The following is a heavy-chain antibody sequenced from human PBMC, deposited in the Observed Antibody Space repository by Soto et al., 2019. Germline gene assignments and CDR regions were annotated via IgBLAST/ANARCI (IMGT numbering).Heavy chain of an antibody. Sequence: SETLSLTCTVSGGSISNSYWSWIRQSPGKGLEWIGYIYSSGSTVYNPSFKSRVTISVDTSKNQFSLKLNSVTAADTAVYYCARDLWGYCGTDCYPLDVWGQGTTVTVSS. CDR3: ARDLWGYCGTDCYPLDV. D-gene: IGHD2-21*02. CDR2: IYSSGST. J-gene: IGHJ6*02. CDR1: GGSISNSY. V-gene: IGHV4-59*01.